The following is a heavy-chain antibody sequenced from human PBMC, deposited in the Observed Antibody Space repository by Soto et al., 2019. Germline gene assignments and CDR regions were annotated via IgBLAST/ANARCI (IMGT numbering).Heavy chain of an antibody. V-gene: IGHV4-4*07. CDR3: ARDHPNWYFDL. CDR2: LYANENT. J-gene: IGHJ2*01. Sequence: PSETLSLTCTVSTASVNSYYWSWIRQPAGKGLEWIGRLYANENTDYNPSLRSRVTISVDTKRQFSLKLSSVTAADTAVYYCARDHPNWYFDLWGRGTPVTSPQ. CDR1: TASVNSYY.